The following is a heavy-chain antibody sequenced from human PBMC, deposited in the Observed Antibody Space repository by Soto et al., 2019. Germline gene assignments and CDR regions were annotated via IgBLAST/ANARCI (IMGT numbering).Heavy chain of an antibody. V-gene: IGHV4-30-2*01. J-gene: IGHJ5*02. Sequence: QLQLQESGSGLVKPSQTLSLTCAVSGGSISSGGYSWGWIRQPPGKGLEWIGYIYPSVRTYYNPSLKSRVTISVDRSKNQFSLKPSSVAAADTAVYYCARVPAPWGQGTLVTVSS. CDR3: ARVPAP. CDR2: IYPSVRT. CDR1: GGSISSGGYS.